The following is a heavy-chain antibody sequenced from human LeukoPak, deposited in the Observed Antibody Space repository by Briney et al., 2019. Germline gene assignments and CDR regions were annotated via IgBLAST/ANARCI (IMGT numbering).Heavy chain of an antibody. D-gene: IGHD6-13*01. CDR1: GFTFSSYS. CDR3: ARGRRIAAAGLYYFDY. CDR2: ISSSSSYI. J-gene: IGHJ4*02. V-gene: IGHV3-21*01. Sequence: GGSLRLSCAASGFTFSSYSMNWVRQSPGKGLEWVSSISSSSSYIYYADSVKGRFTISRDNAKNSLYLQMNSLRAEDTAVYYCARGRRIAAAGLYYFDYWGQGTLVTVSS.